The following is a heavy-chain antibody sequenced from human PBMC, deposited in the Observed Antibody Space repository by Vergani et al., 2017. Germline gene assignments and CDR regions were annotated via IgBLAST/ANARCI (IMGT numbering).Heavy chain of an antibody. V-gene: IGHV4-4*03. J-gene: IGHJ5*02. CDR3: ARLSRASRKSVLVGRWLGFDP. D-gene: IGHD5-24*01. CDR1: GDSISSNDC. CDR2: ICHTEDT. Sequence: QVQLQESGPGLVKPPGTLSLTCAVSGDSISSNDCWTWVRQPPGKGLEWIGEICHTEDTKYSPSLKSRVTVSVDESRNLFSLRLNSVTAADTAVYYCARLSRASRKSVLVGRWLGFDPWGQGTLVTVS.